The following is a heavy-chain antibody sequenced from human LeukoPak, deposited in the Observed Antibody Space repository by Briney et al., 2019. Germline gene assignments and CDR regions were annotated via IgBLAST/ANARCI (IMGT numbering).Heavy chain of an antibody. D-gene: IGHD6-19*01. Sequence: SETLSLTCTVSGGSISSYYWSWIRQPPGKGLEWIGYIYYSGSTNYNPSLKSRVTISVDTSKNQFSLKLSSVTAADTAVYYCASWQWLSHFDYWGQGTLVTVSS. V-gene: IGHV4-59*08. J-gene: IGHJ4*02. CDR1: GGSISSYY. CDR3: ASWQWLSHFDY. CDR2: IYYSGST.